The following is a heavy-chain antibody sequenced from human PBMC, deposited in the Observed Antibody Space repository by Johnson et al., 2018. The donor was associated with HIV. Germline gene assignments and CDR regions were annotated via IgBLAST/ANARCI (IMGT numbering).Heavy chain of an antibody. CDR3: ARGVGATTVAAFDI. CDR2: LKEDGSEE. CDR1: GFTFSNYW. D-gene: IGHD1-26*01. V-gene: IGHV3-7*05. Sequence: VQLVESGGGLVQPGGSLRLSCAASGFTFSNYWISWVRQAPGKGLEWVANLKEDGSEEYYADSVKGQFIISRDNGKNSLYLQMNGLRAEDTALYYCARGVGATTVAAFDIWGQGTMVTVSS. J-gene: IGHJ3*02.